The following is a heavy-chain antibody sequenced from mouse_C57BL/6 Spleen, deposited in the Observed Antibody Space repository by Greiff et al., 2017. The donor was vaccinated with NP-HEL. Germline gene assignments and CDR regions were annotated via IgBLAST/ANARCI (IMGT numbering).Heavy chain of an antibody. CDR1: GFTFSSYA. Sequence: EVMLVESGGGLVKPGGSLKLSCAASGFTFSSYAMSWVRQTPEKRLEWVATISDGGSYTYYPDNVKGRFTISRDNAKNNLYLQMSHLKSEDTAMYYCARDGIYYGTLYAMDYWGQGTSVTVSS. V-gene: IGHV5-4*01. CDR2: ISDGGSYT. CDR3: ARDGIYYGTLYAMDY. D-gene: IGHD2-1*01. J-gene: IGHJ4*01.